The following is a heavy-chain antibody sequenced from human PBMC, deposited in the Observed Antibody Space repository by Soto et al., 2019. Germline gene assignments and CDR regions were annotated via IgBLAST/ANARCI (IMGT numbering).Heavy chain of an antibody. D-gene: IGHD2-8*01. CDR3: VRENRVSNMGLRA. Sequence: EVQLVESGGALVQPGGSLRLSCAASGFTFSGDWMHWIRQPPGEGLVWVSCIGHDGSRTRYADSMKGRFTISRDNAKNELYLQMTSLRAEDTAVYYCVRENRVSNMGLRAWGRGTLVIVSS. V-gene: IGHV3-74*01. CDR2: IGHDGSRT. CDR1: GFTFSGDW. J-gene: IGHJ4*02.